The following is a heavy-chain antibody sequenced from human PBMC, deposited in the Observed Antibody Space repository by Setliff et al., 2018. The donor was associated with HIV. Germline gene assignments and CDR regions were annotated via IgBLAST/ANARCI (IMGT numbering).Heavy chain of an antibody. CDR1: GYSISSGYY. J-gene: IGHJ6*03. CDR2: IYHSGTT. D-gene: IGHD6-6*01. Sequence: PSETLSLTCAVSGYSISSGYYWGWIRQPPGKGLEWVGSIYHSGTTYYNPSLKSRVTISVDTSKNQFSLKLSSVTAADTAVYYCARAPSIAARPLDYYYMDVWGKGTTVTVSS. V-gene: IGHV4-38-2*01. CDR3: ARAPSIAARPLDYYYMDV.